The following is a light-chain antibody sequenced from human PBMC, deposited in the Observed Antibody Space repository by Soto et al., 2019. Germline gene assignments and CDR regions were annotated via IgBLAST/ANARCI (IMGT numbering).Light chain of an antibody. V-gene: IGKV4-1*01. Sequence: DIVMTQSPDSLAVSLGERATFNCKSSQSVLYSSNNKNYLSWYQQKPGQPPKLLIYWASTRESGVPDRFSGSGSGTEFTLTISSLQTEDVAVYYCQQYYSTPTFGQGTKVDIK. CDR1: QSVLYSSNNKNY. CDR3: QQYYSTPT. J-gene: IGKJ1*01. CDR2: WAS.